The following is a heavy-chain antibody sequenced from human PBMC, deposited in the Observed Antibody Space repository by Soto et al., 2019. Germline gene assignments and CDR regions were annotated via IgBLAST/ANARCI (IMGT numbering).Heavy chain of an antibody. CDR2: ISIDGSRT. D-gene: IGHD3-3*02. CDR3: VRELGSIDLDP. J-gene: IGHJ5*02. Sequence: QAQLVESGGGVVQPGGSLRLSCVASGFSLYSYVIHWVRQTPGKGLQWVAVISIDGSRTYYADSVKGLFTVSRDNYKNTQYLQMYRLTIEDTAIYYCVRELGSIDLDPWGQGTLVTVSS. V-gene: IGHV3-30*01. CDR1: GFSLYSYV.